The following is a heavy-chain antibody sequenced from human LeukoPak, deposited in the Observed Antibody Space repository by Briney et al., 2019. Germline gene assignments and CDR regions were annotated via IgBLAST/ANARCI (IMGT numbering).Heavy chain of an antibody. J-gene: IGHJ3*02. CDR3: ARTSIAARRANAFDI. Sequence: SETLSLTRTVSGGSISSGGYYWSWIRQHPGKGLEWIGFIYYSGSTYYIPSFKSRVTISVDTSKNQFSLKLSSVTAVDTAVYYCARTSIAARRANAFDIWGQGTMVTVSS. CDR1: GGSISSGGYY. D-gene: IGHD6-6*01. CDR2: IYYSGST. V-gene: IGHV4-31*03.